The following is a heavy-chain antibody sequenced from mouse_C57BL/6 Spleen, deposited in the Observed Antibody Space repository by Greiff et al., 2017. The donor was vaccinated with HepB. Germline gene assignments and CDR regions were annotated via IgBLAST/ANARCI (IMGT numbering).Heavy chain of an antibody. D-gene: IGHD2-3*01. J-gene: IGHJ3*01. Sequence: EVKLMESGGGLVKPGGSLKLSCAASGFTFSSYAMSWVRQTPEKRLEWVATISDGGSYTYYPDNVKGRFTISRDNAKNNLYLQMSHLKSEDTAVYDCARVPDDGSFAYWGQGTLVTVSA. CDR1: GFTFSSYA. V-gene: IGHV5-4*03. CDR3: ARVPDDGSFAY. CDR2: ISDGGSYT.